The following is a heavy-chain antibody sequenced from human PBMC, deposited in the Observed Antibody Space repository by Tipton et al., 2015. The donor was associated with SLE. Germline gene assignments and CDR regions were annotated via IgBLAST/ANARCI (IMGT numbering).Heavy chain of an antibody. V-gene: IGHV4-39*07. D-gene: IGHD6-13*01. J-gene: IGHJ4*02. Sequence: TLSLTCTVSGGSIRSTSYYWGWIRQPPGKGLEWIGTIYYSGRTYYNPSLKSRLTVSVDTSKNQFSLKLSSVTAADTAVYYCASVESSTWYGGYYFDYWGLGVLVTVSS. CDR1: GGSIRSTSYY. CDR3: ASVESSTWYGGYYFDY. CDR2: IYYSGRT.